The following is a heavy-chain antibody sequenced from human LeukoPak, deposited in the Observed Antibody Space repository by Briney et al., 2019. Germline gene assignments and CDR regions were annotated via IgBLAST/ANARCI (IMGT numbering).Heavy chain of an antibody. J-gene: IGHJ3*02. Sequence: SETLSLTCAVSDDSFSSHYWSWIRQPPGKGLEWIGYISYIGTTNYNPSLKSRVTISIDTSKNQFSLKLSSVTAADTAVYYCARDLVTVTKGFDIWGQGTMVSVSS. V-gene: IGHV4-59*11. D-gene: IGHD4-17*01. CDR3: ARDLVTVTKGFDI. CDR2: ISYIGTT. CDR1: DDSFSSHY.